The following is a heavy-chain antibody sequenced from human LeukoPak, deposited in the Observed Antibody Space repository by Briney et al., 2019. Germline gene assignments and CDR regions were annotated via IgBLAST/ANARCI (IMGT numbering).Heavy chain of an antibody. V-gene: IGHV3-64D*06. D-gene: IGHD5-12*01. CDR2: INGDGRTT. CDR1: GFIFSTYT. Sequence: GSLRLSCSASGFIFSTYTMYWVRQAPGKGLEYVSVINGDGRTTYYIDSVKGRFTISRDNSKNTLYLQMSSLRADDTAVYYCVGDQVDDTGYLRWGQGTRVTVSA. J-gene: IGHJ4*02. CDR3: VGDQVDDTGYLR.